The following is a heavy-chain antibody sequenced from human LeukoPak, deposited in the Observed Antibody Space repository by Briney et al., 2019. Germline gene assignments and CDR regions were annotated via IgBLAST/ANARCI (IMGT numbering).Heavy chain of an antibody. J-gene: IGHJ4*02. D-gene: IGHD5-12*01. CDR3: VRYSGDADY. V-gene: IGHV3-49*03. CDR1: GFTFGDYA. CDR2: IRSRVYGGTT. Sequence: GGSLRLSCTASGFTFGDYAMSWFRQAPGKGLEWVGFIRSRVYGGTTEYAASVKGRFTISRDDSKSIAYLQMNSLKSEDTAVYYCVRYSGDADYWGQGTLVTVSS.